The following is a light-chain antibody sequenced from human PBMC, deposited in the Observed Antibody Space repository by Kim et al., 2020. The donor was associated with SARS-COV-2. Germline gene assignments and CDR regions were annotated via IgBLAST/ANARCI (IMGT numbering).Light chain of an antibody. CDR3: SSYTDSTIYV. CDR1: SSDIGGYKY. Sequence: GQSITISCTGTSSDIGGYKYVSWYQKHPGKAPKVIVFDVSNRPSGVSNRFSGSKSGNTASLTISGLQADDEADYYCSSYTDSTIYVFGTGTRVTVL. V-gene: IGLV2-14*03. J-gene: IGLJ1*01. CDR2: DVS.